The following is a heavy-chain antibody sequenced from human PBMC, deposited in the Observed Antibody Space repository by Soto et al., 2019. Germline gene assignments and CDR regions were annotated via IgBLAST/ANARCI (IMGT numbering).Heavy chain of an antibody. CDR3: TTGYCSSTSCYIGY. CDR2: IKSKTDGGTT. Sequence: EVQLVESGGDLVKPGGSLRLSCAASGFTFSNAWMSWVRQAPGKGLEWVGRIKSKTDGGTTDYAAPVKGRFTISRDDSKDTLYLQMNSLKTEDTAVYYCTTGYCSSTSCYIGYWGQGTLVTVSS. V-gene: IGHV3-15*01. CDR1: GFTFSNAW. D-gene: IGHD2-2*02. J-gene: IGHJ4*02.